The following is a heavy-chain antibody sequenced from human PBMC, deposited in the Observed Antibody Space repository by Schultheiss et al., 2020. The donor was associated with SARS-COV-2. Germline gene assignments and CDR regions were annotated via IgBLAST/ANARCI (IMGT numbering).Heavy chain of an antibody. V-gene: IGHV4-34*01. CDR3: ARESHYYDSS. Sequence: SETLSLTCAVYGGSFSGHYWSWIRQPPGKGLEWIGYIYYSGSTYYNPSLKSLVTISVDTSKNQFSLKLSSVTAADTAVYYCARESHYYDSSWGQGTLVTVSS. D-gene: IGHD3-22*01. CDR1: GGSFSGHY. CDR2: IYYSGST. J-gene: IGHJ4*02.